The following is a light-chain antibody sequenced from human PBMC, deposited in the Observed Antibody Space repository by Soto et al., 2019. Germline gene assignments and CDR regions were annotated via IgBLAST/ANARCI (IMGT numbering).Light chain of an antibody. CDR3: QQYNNWLPIT. CDR1: QSVSSS. V-gene: IGKV3-15*01. J-gene: IGKJ5*01. CDR2: GAS. Sequence: ELVMTQSPAPQSAAPGERATPSCRASQSVSSSLAWYQQKPGQAPRLLIYGASTRATGIPARFSGSGSGTEFTLTISSLQSEDFAVYYCQQYNNWLPITFGQGTRLEIK.